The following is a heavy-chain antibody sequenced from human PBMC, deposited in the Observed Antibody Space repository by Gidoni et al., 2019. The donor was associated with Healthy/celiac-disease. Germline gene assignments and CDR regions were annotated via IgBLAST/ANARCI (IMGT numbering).Heavy chain of an antibody. D-gene: IGHD1-26*01. V-gene: IGHV1-24*01. CDR2: FDPEDGET. Sequence: QVPLVQSGAGVKKPGASVKVSCKVSCYTLPELSMHWVRQAPGKGLEWMGGFDPEDGETIYAQKFQGRVTMTEDTSTDTAYMELSSLRSEDTAVYYCATVFSKSYYRDAFDIWGQGTMVTVSS. CDR1: CYTLPELS. CDR3: ATVFSKSYYRDAFDI. J-gene: IGHJ3*02.